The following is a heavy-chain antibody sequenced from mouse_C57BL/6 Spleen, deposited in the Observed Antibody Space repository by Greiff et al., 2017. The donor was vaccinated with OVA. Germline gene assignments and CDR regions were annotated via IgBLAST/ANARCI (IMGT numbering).Heavy chain of an antibody. Sequence: QVHVKQPGAELVKPGASVKMSCKASGYTFTSYWITWVKQRPGQGLEWIGDIYPGSGSTNYNEKFKSKATLTVDTSSSTAYMQLSSLTSEDSAVYYCARGNYDYDGAWFAYWGQGTLVTVSA. CDR3: ARGNYDYDGAWFAY. CDR1: GYTFTSYW. CDR2: IYPGSGST. V-gene: IGHV1-55*01. J-gene: IGHJ3*01. D-gene: IGHD2-4*01.